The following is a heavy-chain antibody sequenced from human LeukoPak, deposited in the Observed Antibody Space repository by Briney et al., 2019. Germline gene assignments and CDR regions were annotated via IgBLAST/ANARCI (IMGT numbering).Heavy chain of an antibody. D-gene: IGHD5-18*01. Sequence: SETLSLTCTVPGGSISSYYWSWIRQPPGKGLEWIGYIFYSGSTNYNPSLKSRVTISVDTSKNQFSLKLSSVTAADTAVYYCARSDTAMGTFDYWGQGTLVTVSS. J-gene: IGHJ4*02. CDR1: GGSISSYY. CDR2: IFYSGST. V-gene: IGHV4-59*12. CDR3: ARSDTAMGTFDY.